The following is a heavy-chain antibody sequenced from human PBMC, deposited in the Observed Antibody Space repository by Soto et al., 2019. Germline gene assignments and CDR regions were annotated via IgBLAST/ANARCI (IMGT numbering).Heavy chain of an antibody. D-gene: IGHD3-16*01. CDR3: ARDLLGTEPESDFDF. Sequence: GASVKVSCKASGYTFTNYGISWVRQAPGQGPEWMGWISAYNGNTNYAQKLQGRVTMTTDTSTSTAYMELRSLRSDDTAMYYCARDLLGTEPESDFDFWGQGTMVTVSS. V-gene: IGHV1-18*01. CDR1: GYTFTNYG. CDR2: ISAYNGNT. J-gene: IGHJ3*01.